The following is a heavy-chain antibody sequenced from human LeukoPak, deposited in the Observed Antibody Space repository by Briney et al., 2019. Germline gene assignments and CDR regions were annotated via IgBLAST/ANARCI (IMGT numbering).Heavy chain of an antibody. CDR2: ILYDGSDK. CDR3: ATDGLTGRTDGTLGS. V-gene: IGHV3-30-3*01. J-gene: IGHJ5*02. D-gene: IGHD1-20*01. Sequence: PGGSLRLSCVASGFTFTHYTMHWLRQAPGKGLEWVSFILYDGSDKYYADSVKGRFTISRDDSRDTLHLQMNGLRDEDSGMYYCATDGLTGRTDGTLGSWGQGTLVTVSS. CDR1: GFTFTHYT.